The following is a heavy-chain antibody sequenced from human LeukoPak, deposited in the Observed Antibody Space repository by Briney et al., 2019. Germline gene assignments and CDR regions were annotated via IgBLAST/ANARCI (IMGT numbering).Heavy chain of an antibody. Sequence: ASVKVSCKASGYTFTSYDINWVRQATGQGLEWMGWMNPNSGNTGYAQKFQGRVTMTRNTSISTAYMELSSLRSEDTAVYYCARARVVAGLYYYYGMDVWGQGTTVTVSS. V-gene: IGHV1-8*01. CDR1: GYTFTSYD. J-gene: IGHJ6*02. D-gene: IGHD6-19*01. CDR2: MNPNSGNT. CDR3: ARARVVAGLYYYYGMDV.